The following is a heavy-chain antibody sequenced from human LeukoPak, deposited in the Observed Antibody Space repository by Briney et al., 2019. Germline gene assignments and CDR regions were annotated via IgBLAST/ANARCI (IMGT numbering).Heavy chain of an antibody. CDR2: ISSSDSTI. CDR3: ASWAAAAGTGY. J-gene: IGHJ4*02. Sequence: GGTLRLSCAASGFTFNEFGVHWVRQAPGKGLEWVSYISSSDSTIYYADSVKGRFTISRDNAKKSLYLQMNSLRAEDTAVYYCASWAAAAGTGYWGQGTLVTVSS. CDR1: GFTFNEFG. V-gene: IGHV3-48*03. D-gene: IGHD6-13*01.